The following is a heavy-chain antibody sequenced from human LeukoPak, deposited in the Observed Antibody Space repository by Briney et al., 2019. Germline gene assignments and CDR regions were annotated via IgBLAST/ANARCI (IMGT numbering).Heavy chain of an antibody. Sequence: ASETLSLTCTVSGDSISSFHWSWIRQPAGKGLEWIGRIYTSGSTNYNPSLKSRVTMSVDTSKNQFSLKLSSVTAAGTAVYYCAGEAYYYDSSGYYKYWGQGTLVTVSS. D-gene: IGHD3-22*01. V-gene: IGHV4-4*07. CDR2: IYTSGST. CDR3: AGEAYYYDSSGYYKY. J-gene: IGHJ4*02. CDR1: GDSISSFH.